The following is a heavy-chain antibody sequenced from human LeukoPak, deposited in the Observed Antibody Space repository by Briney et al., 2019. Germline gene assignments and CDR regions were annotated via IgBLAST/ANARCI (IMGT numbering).Heavy chain of an antibody. CDR3: ARGARGYSYG. D-gene: IGHD5-18*01. CDR2: IFYSGNT. V-gene: IGHV4-59*01. CDR1: GGSISSYY. J-gene: IGHJ4*02. Sequence: PSETLSLTCTVSGGSISSYYWSWIRQPPGKGLEWIGYIFYSGNTNYNPSLKSRVTISLDTSKNQFSLRLSSVTAADTAMYHCARGARGYSYGWGQGTLVTVSS.